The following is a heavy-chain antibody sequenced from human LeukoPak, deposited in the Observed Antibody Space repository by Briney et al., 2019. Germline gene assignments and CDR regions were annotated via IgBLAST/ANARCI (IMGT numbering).Heavy chain of an antibody. J-gene: IGHJ4*02. CDR3: AKDQKPYCSSTSCYPYGGFDY. V-gene: IGHV3-30*18. CDR1: GFTFSSYG. D-gene: IGHD2-2*01. CDR2: ISYDGSNK. Sequence: GPLRLSCAASGFTFSSYGMHWVRQAPGKGLEWVAVISYDGSNKYYADSVKGRFTISRDNSKNTLYLQMNSLRAEDTAVYYCAKDQKPYCSSTSCYPYGGFDYWGQGTLVTVSS.